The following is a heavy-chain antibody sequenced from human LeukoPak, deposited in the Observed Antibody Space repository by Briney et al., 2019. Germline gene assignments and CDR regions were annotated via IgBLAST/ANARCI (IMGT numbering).Heavy chain of an antibody. CDR1: GGSISSYY. J-gene: IGHJ3*02. V-gene: IGHV4-4*07. D-gene: IGHD7-27*01. CDR2: IYTSGST. Sequence: SETLSLTCTVSGGSISSYYWSWIRQPAGKGLEWIGRIYTSGSTNYNPSLKSRVTMSVDTSKNQFSLKLSSVTAADTAVYYCARLGRGRQNSEGAFEIWGQGTMVTVSS. CDR3: ARLGRGRQNSEGAFEI.